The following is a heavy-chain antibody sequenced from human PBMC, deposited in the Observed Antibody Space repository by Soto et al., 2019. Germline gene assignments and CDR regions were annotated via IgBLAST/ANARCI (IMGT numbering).Heavy chain of an antibody. J-gene: IGHJ4*02. V-gene: IGHV4-4*02. CDR1: GGSISSVNW. CDR2: IYHSGST. Sequence: SETLSLTCAVSGGSISSVNWWSWVRQPPGKGLEWIGEIYHSGSTNYNPSLKSRVTISVDKSKNQFSLKLSSVTAADTAVYYCARGLITGSHYSGGWYYFDSWGQGTQVTVSS. CDR3: ARGLITGSHYSGGWYYFDS. D-gene: IGHD6-19*01.